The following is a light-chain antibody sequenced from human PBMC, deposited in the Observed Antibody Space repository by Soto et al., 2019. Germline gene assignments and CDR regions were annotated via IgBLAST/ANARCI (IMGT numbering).Light chain of an antibody. CDR1: SSDVGGYNY. V-gene: IGLV2-14*01. CDR2: DVS. J-gene: IGLJ1*01. Sequence: QSVLTQPASLSGSPGQSITISCPGNSSDVGGYNYVSWYQQHPGKAPKLMIYDVSNRPSGVSNRFSGSKSGNTASLTISGLQAEDEADYYCSSYTSSSTLYVFGTGTKVTVL. CDR3: SSYTSSSTLYV.